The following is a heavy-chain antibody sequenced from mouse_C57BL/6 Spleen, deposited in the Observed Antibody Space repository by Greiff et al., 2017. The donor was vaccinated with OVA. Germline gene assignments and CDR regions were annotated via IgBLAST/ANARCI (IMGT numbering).Heavy chain of an antibody. CDR2: IRSKSSNNAT. J-gene: IGHJ2*01. V-gene: IGHV10-3*01. Sequence: EVQVVESGGGLVQPKGSLKLSCAASGFTFNTYAMHWVRQAPGKGLEWVARIRSKSSNNATYYADSVKDRFTISRDDSQSMLYLQMNNLKTEDTAMYYCVRDWDFGYWGQGTTLTVSS. CDR1: GFTFNTYA. CDR3: VRDWDFGY.